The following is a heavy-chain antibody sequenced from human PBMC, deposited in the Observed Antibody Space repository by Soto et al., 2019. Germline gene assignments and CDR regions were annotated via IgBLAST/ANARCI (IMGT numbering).Heavy chain of an antibody. V-gene: IGHV3-33*01. CDR2: IWYDGSNK. Sequence: QVQLVESGGGVVQPGRSLRLSCAASGFTFSSYGMHWVRQAPGKGLEWVAVIWYDGSNKYYADSVKGRFTISRDNSKNTLYLQMNSLRAEDTAVYYCARDRQNYGMDVWGQGTTVTVSS. CDR3: ARDRQNYGMDV. CDR1: GFTFSSYG. J-gene: IGHJ6*01.